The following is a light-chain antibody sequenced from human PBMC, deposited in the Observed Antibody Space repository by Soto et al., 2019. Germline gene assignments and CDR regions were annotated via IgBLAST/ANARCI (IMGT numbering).Light chain of an antibody. CDR1: SSDVGAYNS. Sequence: QSALAQPASVSGSPGQWITISCTGTSSDVGAYNSVSWYQQHPHRAPQVIIYKGTQRPSGVSNRFSGSTSGNAASLTVSALQADDEADYFCCSSAPESTYVFVTGTKLTVL. V-gene: IGLV2-23*01. CDR3: CSSAPESTYV. CDR2: KGT. J-gene: IGLJ1*01.